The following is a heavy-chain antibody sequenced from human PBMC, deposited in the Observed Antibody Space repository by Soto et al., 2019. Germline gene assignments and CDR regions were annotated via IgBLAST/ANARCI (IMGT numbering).Heavy chain of an antibody. CDR1: GFTFSSYA. V-gene: IGHV3-30-3*01. Sequence: GGSLRLSCAASGFTFSSYAMHWVRQAPGKGLEWVAVISYDGSNKYYADSVKGRFTISRDNSKNTLYLQMNSLRAEDTAVYYCARDLMDPGTLLFPEKKDYWGQGT. CDR3: ARDLMDPGTLLFPEKKDY. J-gene: IGHJ4*02. D-gene: IGHD1-1*01. CDR2: ISYDGSNK.